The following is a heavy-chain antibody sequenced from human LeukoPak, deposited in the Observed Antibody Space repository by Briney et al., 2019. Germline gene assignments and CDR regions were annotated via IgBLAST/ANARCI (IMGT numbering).Heavy chain of an antibody. V-gene: IGHV3-21*01. CDR3: ARVGTNDY. J-gene: IGHJ4*02. D-gene: IGHD2-2*01. CDR1: GFTLSSYA. Sequence: GGSLRLSCAASGFTLSSYAMSWVRQAPGKGLEWVSSISSSSSYIYYADSVKGRFTISRDNAKNSLYLQMNSLRAEDTAVYYCARVGTNDYWGQGTLVTVSS. CDR2: ISSSSSYI.